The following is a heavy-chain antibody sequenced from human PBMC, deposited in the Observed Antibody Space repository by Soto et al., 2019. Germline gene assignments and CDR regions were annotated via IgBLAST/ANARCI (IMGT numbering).Heavy chain of an antibody. Sequence: QVQLVQSGAEVKKPGSSVKVSCKASGGTFSSYTISWVRQAPGQGLEWMGRIIPILGIANYAQKFQGRVTITADKSTSTAYMELSSLRSEDTAVYYCARWQQLFRTFYGMDVWGQGTTVTVSS. J-gene: IGHJ6*02. CDR1: GGTFSSYT. CDR2: IIPILGIA. CDR3: ARWQQLFRTFYGMDV. D-gene: IGHD6-13*01. V-gene: IGHV1-69*02.